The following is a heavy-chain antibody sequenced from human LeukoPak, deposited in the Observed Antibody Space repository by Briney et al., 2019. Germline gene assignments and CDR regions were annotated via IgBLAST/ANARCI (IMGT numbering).Heavy chain of an antibody. V-gene: IGHV1-2*06. J-gene: IGHJ5*02. CDR3: ARGNGDFKNWFDP. CDR1: GYTFTGYY. CDR2: ISPNSGGT. Sequence: ASVKVSCKASGYTFTGYYMHWVRQAPGQGLEWMGRISPNSGGTNYAQKFQGRGTMTRDTSISTAYMELSMLRSDDTAVYYCARGNGDFKNWFDPWGQGTLVTVPS. D-gene: IGHD4-17*01.